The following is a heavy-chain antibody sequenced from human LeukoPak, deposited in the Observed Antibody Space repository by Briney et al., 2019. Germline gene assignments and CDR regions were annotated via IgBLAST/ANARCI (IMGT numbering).Heavy chain of an antibody. V-gene: IGHV3-48*03. Sequence: PGGSLRLSCTASGFTFSSYEMNWVRQAPGKGLEWVSYISSSGTTIYYADSVKGRFTISRDNAKNSLYLQMNSLRAEDTADYYCARRTDGYTSNWGQRTLVTASS. J-gene: IGHJ4*02. CDR3: ARRTDGYTSN. D-gene: IGHD5-24*01. CDR1: GFTFSSYE. CDR2: ISSSGTTI.